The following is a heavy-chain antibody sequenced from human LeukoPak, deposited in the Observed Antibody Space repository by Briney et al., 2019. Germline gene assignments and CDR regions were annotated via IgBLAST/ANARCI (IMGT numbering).Heavy chain of an antibody. V-gene: IGHV4-39*02. D-gene: IGHD3-3*01. CDR1: GGSISSSSYY. Sequence: SETLSLTCTVSGGSISSSSYYWAWIRQPPGKGLEWIGSIYYSGNTYYTPSLKSRVTISVDTSKNQFSLKLSSVTAADTAVYYCARDDFWSGLNAFDIWGQGTMVTVSS. CDR2: IYYSGNT. J-gene: IGHJ3*02. CDR3: ARDDFWSGLNAFDI.